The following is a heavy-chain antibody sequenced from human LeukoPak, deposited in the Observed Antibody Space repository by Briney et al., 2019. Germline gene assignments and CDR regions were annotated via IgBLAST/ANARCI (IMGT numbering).Heavy chain of an antibody. CDR2: TYSGGST. CDR1: GFTFSSYA. V-gene: IGHV3-53*01. D-gene: IGHD2-15*01. J-gene: IGHJ5*02. Sequence: GGYLRLSCAAAGFTFSSYAMSWVRQAPGKGLEWVSVTYSGGSTYYPDSVKGRFTISRDNSKNTLYRQMNSLRAEDTAVYYCARASPGYCSGGSCYEWGWFDPWGQGTLVTVSS. CDR3: ARASPGYCSGGSCYEWGWFDP.